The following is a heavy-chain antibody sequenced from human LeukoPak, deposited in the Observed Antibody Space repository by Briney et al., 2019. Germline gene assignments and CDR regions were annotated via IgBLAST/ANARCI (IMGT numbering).Heavy chain of an antibody. V-gene: IGHV4-59*01. Sequence: GTLSCNCCVSGGSISRYYWSWIRQPPGNGLEWIGYGRTNYNHSLKSRVTISVDTSKNQFSVKLSSVTAADTAEYYCAKHEGYSYDYYFDYWGQGTLVTVSS. D-gene: IGHD5-18*01. J-gene: IGHJ4*02. CDR1: GGSISRYY. CDR2: GRT. CDR3: AKHEGYSYDYYFDY.